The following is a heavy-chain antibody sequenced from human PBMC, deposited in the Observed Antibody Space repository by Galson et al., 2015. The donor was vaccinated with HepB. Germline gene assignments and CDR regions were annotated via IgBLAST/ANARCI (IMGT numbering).Heavy chain of an antibody. CDR1: GFTFDNAW. Sequence: SLRLSCAASGFTFDNAWMSWVRQAPGKGLEWVANIKQDGSEKYYVDSVKGRFTISRDNAKNSLYLQMNSLRAEDTAVYYCARGPADYYDSSGYPNYFDYWGQGTLVTVSS. CDR2: IKQDGSEK. D-gene: IGHD3-22*01. V-gene: IGHV3-7*01. CDR3: ARGPADYYDSSGYPNYFDY. J-gene: IGHJ4*02.